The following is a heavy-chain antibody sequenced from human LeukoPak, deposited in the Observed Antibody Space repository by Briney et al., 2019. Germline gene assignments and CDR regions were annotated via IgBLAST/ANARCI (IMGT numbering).Heavy chain of an antibody. CDR3: ARVNSSGYYFRPDAFDI. D-gene: IGHD3-22*01. J-gene: IGHJ3*02. Sequence: GASVKVSCKASGYTFTSYGISWVRQAPGQGLEWMGWISAYNGNTNYAQKLQGRVTMTTDTSTSTAYMELRSLRSDDTAVYYCARVNSSGYYFRPDAFDIWGQGTMVPVSS. CDR2: ISAYNGNT. V-gene: IGHV1-18*01. CDR1: GYTFTSYG.